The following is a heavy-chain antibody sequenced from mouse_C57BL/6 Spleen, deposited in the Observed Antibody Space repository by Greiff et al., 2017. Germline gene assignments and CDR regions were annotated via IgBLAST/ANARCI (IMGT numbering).Heavy chain of an antibody. V-gene: IGHV5-17*01. D-gene: IGHD1-1*01. CDR1: GFTFSDYG. CDR3: ASTTVVPYYYAMDY. CDR2: ISSGSSTI. Sequence: EVKVVESGGGLVKPGGSLKLSCAASGFTFSDYGMHWVRQAPEKGLEWVAYISSGSSTIYYADTVKGRFTISRDNAKNTLFLQMTSLRSEDTAMYYCASTTVVPYYYAMDYWGQGTSVTVSS. J-gene: IGHJ4*01.